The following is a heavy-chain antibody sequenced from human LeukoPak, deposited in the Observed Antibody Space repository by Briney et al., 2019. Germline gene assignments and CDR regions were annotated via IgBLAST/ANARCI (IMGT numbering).Heavy chain of an antibody. D-gene: IGHD1-14*01. CDR3: AKLHSATITADFDH. V-gene: IGHV3-23*01. CDR1: GFTFSGSA. CDR2: ISIGGDYT. J-gene: IGHJ4*02. Sequence: PGGTLRLPCAASGFTFSGSAMSWVRQAPGKGLEWVSGISIGGDYTYYADSVKGRFTISRDNSKNTLSLQMSNLRAEDTAIYYCAKLHSATITADFDHWGQGTLVTVSS.